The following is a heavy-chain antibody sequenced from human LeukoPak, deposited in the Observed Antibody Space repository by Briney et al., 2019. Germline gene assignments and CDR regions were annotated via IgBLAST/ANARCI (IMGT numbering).Heavy chain of an antibody. D-gene: IGHD6-13*01. Sequence: PGGSLRLSCAASGFTVSSNYMSWVRQAPGKELEWVSIIYSGGSTYYADSVKGRVTTSRDNSKNTLYLQMNSLRAEDTAVYYCARHSSSWYFAFDIWGQGTMVTVSS. V-gene: IGHV3-66*04. CDR2: IYSGGST. CDR1: GFTVSSNY. CDR3: ARHSSSWYFAFDI. J-gene: IGHJ3*02.